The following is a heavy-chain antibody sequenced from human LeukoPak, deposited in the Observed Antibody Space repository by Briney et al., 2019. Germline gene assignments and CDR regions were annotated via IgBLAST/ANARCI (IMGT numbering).Heavy chain of an antibody. CDR3: ARVADSSGYYYFDY. V-gene: IGHV3-30-3*01. CDR1: GFTFSSYA. J-gene: IGHJ4*02. CDR2: ISYDGSNK. Sequence: GGSLRLSCAASGFTFSSYAMHWVRQAPGEGLEWVAVISYDGSNKYYADSVKGRFTISRDNSKNTLFLQMNSLRADDTAVYYCARVADSSGYYYFDYWGQGTLVTVSS. D-gene: IGHD3-22*01.